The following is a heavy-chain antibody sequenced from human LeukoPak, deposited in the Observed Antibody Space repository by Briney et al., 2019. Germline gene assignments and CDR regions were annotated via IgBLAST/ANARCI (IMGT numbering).Heavy chain of an antibody. CDR2: IGGSGTRT. J-gene: IGHJ4*02. V-gene: IGHV3-23*01. CDR3: AKDSHWILFDD. Sequence: TGGSLRLSCAGSGFTFTTYGMNWVRQAPGKGLEWVSGIGGSGTRTYYADSVKGRFTISRDNSKNTLYLQMNSLRDEDTAVYYCAKDSHWILFDDWGQGTLVTVSS. CDR1: GFTFTTYG. D-gene: IGHD2-2*03.